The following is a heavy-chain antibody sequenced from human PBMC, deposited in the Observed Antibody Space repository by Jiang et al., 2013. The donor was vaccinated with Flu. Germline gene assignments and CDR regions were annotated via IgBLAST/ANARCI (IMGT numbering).Heavy chain of an antibody. CDR2: IYSGGST. CDR1: GGSISSYY. CDR3: ARDSPGYGDYLTFDY. Sequence: PGLVKPSETLSLTCTVSGGSISSYYWSWIRQPPGKGLEWIGYIYSGGSTNYNPSLKSRVTISVDTSKNQFSLKLSSVTAADTAVYYCARDSPGYGDYLTFDYWGQGTLVTVSS. J-gene: IGHJ4*02. V-gene: IGHV4-59*01. D-gene: IGHD4-17*01.